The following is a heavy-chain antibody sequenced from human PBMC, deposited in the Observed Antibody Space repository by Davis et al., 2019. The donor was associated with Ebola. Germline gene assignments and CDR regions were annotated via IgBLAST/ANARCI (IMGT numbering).Heavy chain of an antibody. CDR1: GGTFSSYA. CDR2: IIPILGIA. D-gene: IGHD3-16*01. CDR3: ARDLGDYYYYGMDV. J-gene: IGHJ6*02. Sequence: SVKVSCKASGGTFSSYAISWVRQAPGRGLEWMGRIIPILGIANYAQKFQGRVTITADKSTSTAYMELSSLRSEDTAVYYCARDLGDYYYYGMDVWGQGTTVTVSS. V-gene: IGHV1-69*04.